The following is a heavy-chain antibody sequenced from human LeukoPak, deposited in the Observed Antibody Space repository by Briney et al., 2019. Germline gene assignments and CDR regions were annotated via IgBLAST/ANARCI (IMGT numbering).Heavy chain of an antibody. J-gene: IGHJ2*01. V-gene: IGHV4-59*12. CDR2: IYYSGST. Sequence: KASETLSLTCTVSGGSISSYYWSWIRQPPGRGLEWIGYIYYSGSTNYNPSLKSRVTISVDTSKNQFSLKLSSVTAADTAVYYCARGNWRSSYWYFDLWGRGTLVTVSS. CDR3: ARGNWRSSYWYFDL. CDR1: GGSISSYY. D-gene: IGHD1-1*01.